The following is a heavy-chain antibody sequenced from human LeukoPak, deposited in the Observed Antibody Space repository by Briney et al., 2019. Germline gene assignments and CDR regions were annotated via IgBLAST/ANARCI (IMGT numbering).Heavy chain of an antibody. CDR3: ARDSSGSGAFDY. J-gene: IGHJ4*02. CDR1: GGSISSSSYY. D-gene: IGHD3-22*01. Sequence: ASETLSLTCTVSGGSISSSSYYWGWIRQPPGKGLEWIGRIYYSGSTYYNPSLKSRVTISVDTSKNQFSLKLSSVTAADTAVYYCARDSSGSGAFDYWGQGTLVTVSS. V-gene: IGHV4-39*07. CDR2: IYYSGST.